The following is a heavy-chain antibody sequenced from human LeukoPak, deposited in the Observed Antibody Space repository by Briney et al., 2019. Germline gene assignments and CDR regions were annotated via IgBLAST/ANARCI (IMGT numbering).Heavy chain of an antibody. CDR1: GFTFSSYA. CDR3: ARARPAAIRGYYFDY. CDR2: ISGSGGST. J-gene: IGHJ4*02. Sequence: GGSLRLSCAASGFTFSSYAMSWVRQAPGKGLEWVSAISGSGGSTYYADSVKGRFTISRDNSKNTLYLQMNSLRAEDTAVYYCARARPAAIRGYYFDYWGQGTLVTVSS. D-gene: IGHD2-2*02. V-gene: IGHV3-23*01.